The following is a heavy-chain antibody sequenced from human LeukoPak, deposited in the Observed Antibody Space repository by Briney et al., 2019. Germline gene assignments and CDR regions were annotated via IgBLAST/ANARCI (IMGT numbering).Heavy chain of an antibody. D-gene: IGHD4/OR15-4a*01. CDR1: GFTFSTYE. CDR3: ATSGASEISWAFNI. V-gene: IGHV3-48*03. Sequence: AGGSLRLSCEGSGFTFSTYEMNWVRQAPGKGLEWVSYIGSRPTTTYYADSVRGRFIISRDNTKNSVYLQMTSLRADDAAVYYCATSGASEISWAFNIWGQGTMVAVSS. CDR2: IGSRPTTT. J-gene: IGHJ3*02.